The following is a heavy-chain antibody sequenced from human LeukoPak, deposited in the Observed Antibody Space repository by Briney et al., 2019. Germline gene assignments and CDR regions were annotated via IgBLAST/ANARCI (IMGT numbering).Heavy chain of an antibody. CDR2: ISYDGSNK. D-gene: IGHD1-1*01. Sequence: PGGSLRLSCAASGFTFSSYAMHWVRQAPGKGLEWVAVISYDGSNKYYADSVKGRFTISRDNSKYTLYLQMNSLRAEDTAVYYCARVGWENWYYFDYWGQGTLVTVSS. J-gene: IGHJ4*02. CDR1: GFTFSSYA. CDR3: ARVGWENWYYFDY. V-gene: IGHV3-30-3*01.